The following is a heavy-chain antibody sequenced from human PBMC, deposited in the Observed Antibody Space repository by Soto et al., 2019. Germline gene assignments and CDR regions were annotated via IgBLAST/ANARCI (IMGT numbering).Heavy chain of an antibody. CDR1: GFTFSSYN. Sequence: PGGSLRLSCAASGFTFSSYNMDWVRQAPGKGLEWLSYISSSSSTIYYADSVRGRFTISRDNARDSLYLQMNSLRDEDTAVYYCARDSGMTRTYYYFDLWGRGTLVTVSS. CDR2: ISSSSSTI. J-gene: IGHJ2*01. D-gene: IGHD1-26*01. CDR3: ARDSGMTRTYYYFDL. V-gene: IGHV3-48*02.